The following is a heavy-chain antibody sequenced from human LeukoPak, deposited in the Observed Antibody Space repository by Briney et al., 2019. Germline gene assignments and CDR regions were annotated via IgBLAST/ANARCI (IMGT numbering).Heavy chain of an antibody. CDR1: GGSISSYY. CDR3: ARALRYCSSTSCSNWFDP. D-gene: IGHD2-2*01. CDR2: IYYSGST. J-gene: IGHJ5*02. V-gene: IGHV4-59*01. Sequence: SETLPLTCTVSGGSISSYYWSWVRQPPGQGLEWIGYIYYSGSTNYNPSLTSRGTISVDTSKNQFSLKLSSVTAADTAVYYCARALRYCSSTSCSNWFDPWGQGTLVTVSS.